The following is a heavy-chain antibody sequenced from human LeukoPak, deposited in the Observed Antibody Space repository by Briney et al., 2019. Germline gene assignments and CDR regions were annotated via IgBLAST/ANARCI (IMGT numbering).Heavy chain of an antibody. CDR2: IKQDGSEK. V-gene: IGHV3-7*01. CDR3: ARALQWLATDAFDI. Sequence: PGRSLRLPCAASGFTFSSYWMSWVRQAPGKGLEWVANIKQDGSEKYYVDSVKGRFTISRDNAKNSLYLQMNGLKAEDTAVYYCARALQWLATDAFDIWGQGTMVTVSS. D-gene: IGHD6-19*01. CDR1: GFTFSSYW. J-gene: IGHJ3*02.